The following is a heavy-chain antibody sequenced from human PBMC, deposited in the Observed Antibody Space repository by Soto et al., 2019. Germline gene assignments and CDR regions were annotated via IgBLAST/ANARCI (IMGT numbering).Heavy chain of an antibody. CDR3: ATLPRTIERTPAAIWSFDS. V-gene: IGHV1-24*01. Sequence: ASVKVSCKVSGYSLSDLSIHWVRQAPGKGLEWMGGLDAEDGEIIYAQKLQGRGTMTEDTSTDTAYMELSSLTSEDTAMYYCATLPRTIERTPAAIWSFDSWGLGTLVTVSS. CDR1: GYSLSDLS. D-gene: IGHD2-2*01. CDR2: LDAEDGEI. J-gene: IGHJ4*02.